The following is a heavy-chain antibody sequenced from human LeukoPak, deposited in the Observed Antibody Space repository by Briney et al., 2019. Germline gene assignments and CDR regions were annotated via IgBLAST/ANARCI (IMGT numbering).Heavy chain of an antibody. J-gene: IGHJ6*03. CDR3: AKDRSYGLNYYYYYMDV. V-gene: IGHV3-30*18. CDR2: ISYDGSNK. CDR1: GFTFSSYG. Sequence: GRSLRLSCAASGFTFSSYGMHWVRQAPGKGLEWVAVISYDGSNKYYADSVKGRFTISRDNSKNTLYLQMNSLRAEDTAVYYCAKDRSYGLNYYYYYMDVWGKGTTVTVSS. D-gene: IGHD5-18*01.